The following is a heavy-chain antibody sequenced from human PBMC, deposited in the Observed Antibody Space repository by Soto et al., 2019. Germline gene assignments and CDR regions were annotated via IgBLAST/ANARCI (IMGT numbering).Heavy chain of an antibody. CDR3: ARVLRGWFDP. Sequence: SETLSLTCAVSGGSITSANWWTWVRQPPGGGLEWIGEISHSGITNYKASLKSRVTMSVDKTKNDVSLKLTSVTAADTAVYYCARVLRGWFDPWGQGTPVT. CDR2: ISHSGIT. CDR1: GGSITSANW. V-gene: IGHV4-4*02. J-gene: IGHJ5*02.